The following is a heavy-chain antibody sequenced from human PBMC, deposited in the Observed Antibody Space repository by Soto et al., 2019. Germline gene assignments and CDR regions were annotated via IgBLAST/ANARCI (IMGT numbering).Heavy chain of an antibody. CDR3: ARVLRGWFDP. Sequence: SETLSLTCAVSGGSITSANWWTWVRQPPGGGLEWIGEISHSGITNYKASLKSRVTMSVDKTKNDVSLKLTSVTAADTAVYYCARVLRGWFDPWGQGTPVT. CDR2: ISHSGIT. CDR1: GGSITSANW. V-gene: IGHV4-4*02. J-gene: IGHJ5*02.